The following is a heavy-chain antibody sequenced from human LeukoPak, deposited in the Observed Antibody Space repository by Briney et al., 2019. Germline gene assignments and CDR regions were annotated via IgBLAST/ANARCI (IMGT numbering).Heavy chain of an antibody. CDR3: AKVALRYCSGGSCYIDY. CDR2: IWYDGSNK. CDR1: GFTFSSYG. Sequence: PGRSLRLSCAASGFTFSSYGMHWVRQAPGKGLEWVAVIWYDGSNKYYADSVKGRFTISRDNSKNTLYLQMNSLRAEDTAVYYCAKVALRYCSGGSCYIDYWGQGTLVTVSS. V-gene: IGHV3-33*06. J-gene: IGHJ4*02. D-gene: IGHD2-15*01.